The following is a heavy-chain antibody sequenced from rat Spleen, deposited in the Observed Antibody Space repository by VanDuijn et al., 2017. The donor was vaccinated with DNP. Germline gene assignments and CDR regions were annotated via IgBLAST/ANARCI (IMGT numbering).Heavy chain of an antibody. CDR2: INHAGSP. Sequence: EVQLQESGPGLVEPSQSLSLTCSVTGYSITTNHKWTWIRKFPGNELEWMGYINHAGSPYYNPSLKSRFSITRDTSKNQFFLQVNSVRNEDTATYYCAIQLGVFDYWGQGVMVIVSS. CDR1: GYSITTNHK. V-gene: IGHV3-3*01. J-gene: IGHJ2*01. CDR3: AIQLGVFDY. D-gene: IGHD5-1*01.